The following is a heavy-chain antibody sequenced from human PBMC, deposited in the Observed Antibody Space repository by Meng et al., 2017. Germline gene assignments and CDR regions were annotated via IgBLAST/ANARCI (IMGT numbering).Heavy chain of an antibody. Sequence: VEVVGSGGGVVQPGRALRRSCAASGFTFSSYAMSWVRQAPGKGLEWVSAISGSGGSTYYADSVKGRFTISRDNSKNTLYLQMNSLRAEDTAVYYCAKDLTAAAGSWGQGTLVTVSS. D-gene: IGHD6-13*01. CDR1: GFTFSSYA. J-gene: IGHJ4*02. V-gene: IGHV3-23*04. CDR2: ISGSGGST. CDR3: AKDLTAAAGS.